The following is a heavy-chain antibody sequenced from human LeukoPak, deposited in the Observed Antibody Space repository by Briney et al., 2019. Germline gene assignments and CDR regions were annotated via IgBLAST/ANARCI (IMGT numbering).Heavy chain of an antibody. CDR3: ARAQWLLDY. J-gene: IGHJ4*02. D-gene: IGHD5-12*01. V-gene: IGHV4-34*01. CDR2: INHSGST. Sequence: PSETLSLTCAVYGGSFGGYYWSWIRQPPGRGLEWIGEINHSGSTNYNPSLKSRVTISVDTSKNQFSLKLSSVTAADTAVYYCARAQWLLDYWGQGTLVTVSS. CDR1: GGSFGGYY.